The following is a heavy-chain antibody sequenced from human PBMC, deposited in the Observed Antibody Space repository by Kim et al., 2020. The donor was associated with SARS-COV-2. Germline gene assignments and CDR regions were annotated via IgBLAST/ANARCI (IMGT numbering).Heavy chain of an antibody. D-gene: IGHD3-10*01. J-gene: IGHJ4*02. CDR3: AGVRGAPTFYGSGSLDY. Sequence: GGSLRLSCAASGFTFSSYAMHWVRQAPGKGLEWVAVISYDGSNKYYADSVKGRFTISRDNSKNTLYLQMNSLRAEDTAVYYCAGVRGAPTFYGSGSLDYWGQGTLVTVSS. CDR1: GFTFSSYA. V-gene: IGHV3-30*04. CDR2: ISYDGSNK.